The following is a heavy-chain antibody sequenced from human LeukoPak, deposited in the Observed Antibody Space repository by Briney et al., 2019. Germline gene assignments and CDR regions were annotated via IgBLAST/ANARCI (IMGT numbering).Heavy chain of an antibody. CDR2: IYHTGNI. D-gene: IGHD6-19*01. J-gene: IGHJ4*02. CDR1: GASITSYY. V-gene: IGHV4-59*01. CDR3: ARFGSGWWYNDY. Sequence: SETLSLTCTVSGASITSYYWTWIRQPPGKGLEWTGYIYHTGNIKYSPSLNSRVTISIDTSNNQLSLKLTSVTAADTAVYYCARFGSGWWYNDYWGQGTLVTVSS.